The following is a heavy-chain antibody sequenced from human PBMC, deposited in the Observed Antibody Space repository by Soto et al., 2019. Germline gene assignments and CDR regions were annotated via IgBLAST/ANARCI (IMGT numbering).Heavy chain of an antibody. CDR3: ARERTTASSKPNSPYYYYYGMDV. Sequence: QVQLVQSGAEVKKPGASVKVSCKASGYTFTSYAMHWVRQAPGQRLEWMGWINAGNGNTKYSQKFQGRVTITRDTSASTAYMELSSLRSEDTAVYYCARERTTASSKPNSPYYYYYGMDVWGQGTTVTVSS. CDR1: GYTFTSYA. V-gene: IGHV1-3*01. J-gene: IGHJ6*02. D-gene: IGHD4-17*01. CDR2: INAGNGNT.